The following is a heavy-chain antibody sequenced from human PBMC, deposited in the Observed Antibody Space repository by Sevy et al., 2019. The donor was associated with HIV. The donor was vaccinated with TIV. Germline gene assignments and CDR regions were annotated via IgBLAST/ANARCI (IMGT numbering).Heavy chain of an antibody. CDR1: GYTLTELS. D-gene: IGHD3-3*02. CDR2: FEPEDGET. Sequence: ASVKVSCKVSGYTLTELSMHWVRQAPGKGLEWMGGFEPEDGETIYAQKFQGRVTMTEDTSTDTAYMELSSLRSEDTAVYYCANPFLMGNRYYYYGMDVWGQGTTVTVSS. CDR3: ANPFLMGNRYYYYGMDV. V-gene: IGHV1-24*01. J-gene: IGHJ6*02.